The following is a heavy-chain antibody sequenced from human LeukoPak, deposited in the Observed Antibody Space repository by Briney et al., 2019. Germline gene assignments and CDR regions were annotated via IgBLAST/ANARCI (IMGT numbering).Heavy chain of an antibody. J-gene: IGHJ3*02. CDR2: MNPNSGNT. Sequence: ASVKVSCKASGYTFTSYDINWVRQATGQGLEWMGWMNPNSGNTGYAQKFQGRVTMTRNTSISTAYMELSSLRSEDTAVYYCASTSSGIGLHPDAFDIWGQGTMVTVSS. D-gene: IGHD3-10*01. CDR3: ASTSSGIGLHPDAFDI. V-gene: IGHV1-8*01. CDR1: GYTFTSYD.